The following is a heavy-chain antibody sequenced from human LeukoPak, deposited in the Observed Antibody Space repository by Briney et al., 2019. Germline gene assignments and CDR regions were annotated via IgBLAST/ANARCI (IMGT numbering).Heavy chain of an antibody. CDR3: ARGGSPSDY. CDR2: IHLDGRTT. J-gene: IGHJ4*02. D-gene: IGHD3-16*01. CDR1: GFTFSSYW. V-gene: IGHV3-74*01. Sequence: GGSLTLSCGASGFTFSSYWMLWVRQRPGKGLVWVSRIHLDGRTTNYADSVKGRFTISRDNAKNTLSLEMNSLRPEDTAVYYCARGGSPSDYWGQGTLVSVSS.